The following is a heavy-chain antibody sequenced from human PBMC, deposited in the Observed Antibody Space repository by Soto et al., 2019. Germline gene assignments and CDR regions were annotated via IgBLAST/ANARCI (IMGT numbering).Heavy chain of an antibody. CDR3: ARRFGHGIAARYFKAAGGSSYDY. CDR2: INHSGST. CDR1: GGSFSGYY. V-gene: IGHV4-34*01. Sequence: PSETLPLTCAVYGGSFSGYYWSWIRQPPGKGLEWIGEINHSGSTNYNPSLKSRVTISVDTSKNQFSLKLSSVTAADTAVYYCARRFGHGIAARYFKAAGGSSYDYWGQGTLVTVSS. J-gene: IGHJ4*02. D-gene: IGHD6-6*01.